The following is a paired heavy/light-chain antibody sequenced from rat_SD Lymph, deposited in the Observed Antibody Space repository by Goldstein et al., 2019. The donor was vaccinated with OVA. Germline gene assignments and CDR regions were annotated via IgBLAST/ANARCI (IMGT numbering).Light chain of an antibody. J-gene: IGKJ1*01. CDR2: DAS. CDR3: LQSYRTPWT. Sequence: DIQMTQSPASLSASLEEIVTITCKASQGIDDYLSWYQQKPGKSPQLLIYDASRLADGVPSRFSGSRSGTQYSLKISRVQVDDSGIYYCLQSYRTPWTFGGGTKLELK. V-gene: IGKV12S16*01. CDR1: QGIDDY.
Heavy chain of an antibody. J-gene: IGHJ1*01. CDR3: GGSTPWYFDF. CDR2: IWNDGTT. D-gene: IGHD1-5*01. V-gene: IGHV2-77*01. Sequence: QVQVKETGPGLVQTTQTLSVTCTVSGFSFTSYGVHWVRQAPGKGLEWMGLIWNDGTTNYNSALKSRLSISRDFSRSQVFLTMNSLQTDDTAVYYCGGSTPWYFDFWGPGTLVTVSS. CDR1: GFSFTSYG.